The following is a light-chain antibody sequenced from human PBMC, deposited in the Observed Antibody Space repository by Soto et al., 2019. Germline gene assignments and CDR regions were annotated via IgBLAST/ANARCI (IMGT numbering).Light chain of an antibody. V-gene: IGKV1-39*01. CDR1: ASISNY. CDR3: QQYDSYPLT. Sequence: DIRMTQSPSSLSASVGDRVTITCRASASISNYLNWYQQTPGKAPNLLIYAASSLQSGVPSRFSGSGSGTDFTLTISNLQPEDFATYYCQQYDSYPLTFGGGTKVDIK. J-gene: IGKJ4*01. CDR2: AAS.